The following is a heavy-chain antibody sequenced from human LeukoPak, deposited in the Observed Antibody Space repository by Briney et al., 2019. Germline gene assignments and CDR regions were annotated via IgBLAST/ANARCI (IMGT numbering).Heavy chain of an antibody. V-gene: IGHV1-69*04. CDR3: ARGLGATTYYFDY. J-gene: IGHJ4*02. CDR1: GGTFSSYA. Sequence: ASVKVSCKASGGTFSSYAISWVRQAPGQGLEWMERIIPILGIANYAQKFQGRVTITADKSTSTAYMELSSLRSEDTAVYYCARGLGATTYYFDYWGQGTLVTVSS. CDR2: IIPILGIA. D-gene: IGHD1-26*01.